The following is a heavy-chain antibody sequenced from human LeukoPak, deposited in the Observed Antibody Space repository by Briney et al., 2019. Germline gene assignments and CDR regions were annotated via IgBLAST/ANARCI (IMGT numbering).Heavy chain of an antibody. V-gene: IGHV1-2*06. J-gene: IGHJ4*02. CDR1: GYTFNDRY. CDR3: ARSLKAGGDF. CDR2: IEPSSGGT. Sequence: GASVKVSCQTSGYTFNDRYIDWVRQAAGQGLEWMGRIEPSSGGTNYAQKFQGRVTLTRDTSNRTAYMDLKKLTSDDTATYYCARSLKAGGDFWGQGTLVTVSS. D-gene: IGHD1-26*01.